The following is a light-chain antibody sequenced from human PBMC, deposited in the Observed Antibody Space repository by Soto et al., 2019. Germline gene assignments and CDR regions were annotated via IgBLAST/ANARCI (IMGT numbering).Light chain of an antibody. V-gene: IGKV3-15*01. CDR2: GAS. CDR3: QKYNNWPPT. CDR1: QSVSSN. J-gene: IGKJ5*01. Sequence: EIVMTQSPATLSVSPGERATLACRASQSVSSNLAWYQQKPGQAPRLLIYGASTRATGIPARFSGSGSGTEFTLTISRLQSEDFAVYYCQKYNNWPPTFGQATRLEIK.